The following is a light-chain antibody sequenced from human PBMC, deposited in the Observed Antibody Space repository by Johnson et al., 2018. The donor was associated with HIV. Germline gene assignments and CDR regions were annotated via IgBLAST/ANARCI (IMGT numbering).Light chain of an antibody. CDR3: GTWDNSLSAGV. CDR2: DTD. J-gene: IGLJ1*01. Sequence: QSVLTQPPSVSAAPGQKVTISCSGSSSNIGNNYISWYQQLPGTAPKLLIYDTDKRPSGIPDRFSGSKSGTSATLGISGLQTGDEADYYCGTWDNSLSAGVFGPGTEVTVL. CDR1: SSNIGNNY. V-gene: IGLV1-51*01.